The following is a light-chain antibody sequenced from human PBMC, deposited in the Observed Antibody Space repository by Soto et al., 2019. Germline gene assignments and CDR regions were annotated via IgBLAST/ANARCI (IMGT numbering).Light chain of an antibody. J-gene: IGLJ3*02. CDR2: GNS. Sequence: QSVRTQPPSVSGAQGQRVTISCTGSSSNIGAGYDVHWYQQLPGTAPKLLIYGNSNRPSGVPDRFSGSKSGTSASLAITGLQAEDEADYYCQSYDSSLRGSVFGGGTKVTVL. CDR3: QSYDSSLRGSV. CDR1: SSNIGAGYD. V-gene: IGLV1-40*01.